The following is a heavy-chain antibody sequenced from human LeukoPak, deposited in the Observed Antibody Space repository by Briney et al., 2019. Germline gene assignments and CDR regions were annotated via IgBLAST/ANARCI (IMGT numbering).Heavy chain of an antibody. J-gene: IGHJ6*03. V-gene: IGHV3-30*02. CDR1: GFTFSTYG. Sequence: GGSLRLSCEASGFTFSTYGMHWVRQAPGKGLEWVAFIRYDGSNKYYADSVKGRFTISRDNSKNTLYLQMNSLRAEDTAVYYCAKGPGANYYYYMDVWSKGTTVTVSS. CDR3: AKGPGANYYYYMDV. CDR2: IRYDGSNK.